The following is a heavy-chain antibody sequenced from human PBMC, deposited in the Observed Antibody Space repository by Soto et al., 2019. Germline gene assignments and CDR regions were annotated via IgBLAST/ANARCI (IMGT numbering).Heavy chain of an antibody. CDR1: GGSFSGYY. J-gene: IGHJ4*02. CDR3: ARDPFAIPFYVSYFDY. Sequence: PSETLSLTCAVYGGSFSGYYWTWIRQPPGTGLEWIGEINHSGSTNYNPSLKSRVTISVDTSKNQFSLKLNSVTPEDTAVYYCARDPFAIPFYVSYFDYWGQGTLVTVSS. CDR2: INHSGST. V-gene: IGHV4-34*01. D-gene: IGHD3-16*01.